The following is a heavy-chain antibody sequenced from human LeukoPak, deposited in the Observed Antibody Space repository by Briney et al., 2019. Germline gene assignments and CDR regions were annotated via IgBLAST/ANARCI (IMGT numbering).Heavy chain of an antibody. Sequence: GGSLRLSCAASGFTFSSYGMHWVRQAPGKGLEWVAVIWYDGSNRNYADSVKGRFAISRDNSKNTLYLRMNSLTVDDTAVYYCARDDGSSGFDYWGQGTLVTVSS. V-gene: IGHV3-33*01. CDR1: GFTFSSYG. D-gene: IGHD6-25*01. CDR3: ARDDGSSGFDY. J-gene: IGHJ4*02. CDR2: IWYDGSNR.